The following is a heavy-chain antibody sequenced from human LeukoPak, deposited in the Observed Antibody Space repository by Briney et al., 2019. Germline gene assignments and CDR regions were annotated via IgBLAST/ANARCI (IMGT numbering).Heavy chain of an antibody. CDR3: TTDLAHVVAEFDP. D-gene: IGHD2-21*01. CDR2: IKSKTDGGTT. CDR1: GFTFSNAW. Sequence: GGSLRLSCAASGFTFSNAWMSWVRQAPGKGLEWVGRIKSKTDGGTTDYAAPVKGRFTISRDDSKNTLYLQMNSLKTEDTAVYYCTTDLAHVVAEFDPWGQGTLVTVSS. J-gene: IGHJ5*02. V-gene: IGHV3-15*01.